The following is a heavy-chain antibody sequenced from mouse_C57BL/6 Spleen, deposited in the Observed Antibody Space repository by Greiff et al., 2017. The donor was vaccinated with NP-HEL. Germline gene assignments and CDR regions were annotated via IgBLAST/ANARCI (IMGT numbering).Heavy chain of an antibody. D-gene: IGHD2-1*01. CDR1: GYTFTDYY. Sequence: VQLQESGPELVKPGASVKISCKASGYTFTDYYINWVKQRPGQGLEWIGWIFPGRGSTYYNEKFKGKATLTVDKSSSTASMLLSSLTSEDSAVYFGAGSEEIYYGNYDNAWFAYWGQGTLVTVSA. CDR3: AGSEEIYYGNYDNAWFAY. CDR2: IFPGRGST. V-gene: IGHV1-75*01. J-gene: IGHJ3*01.